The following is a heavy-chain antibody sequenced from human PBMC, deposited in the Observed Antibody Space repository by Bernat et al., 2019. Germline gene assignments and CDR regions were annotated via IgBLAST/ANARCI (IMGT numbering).Heavy chain of an antibody. CDR1: GYTLTELS. V-gene: IGHV1-24*01. J-gene: IGHJ3*02. CDR2: FDPEDGET. Sequence: QVQLVQSGAEVKKPGASVKVSCKVSGYTLTELSMHWVRQAPGKGLEWMGGFDPEDGETIYAQKFQGRVTMTEDTSTDTAYMELSSLRSEDTAVYYCARKGRSRARSELAQWLVPGVRSGDDAFDIWGQGTMVTVSS. D-gene: IGHD6-19*01. CDR3: ARKGRSRARSELAQWLVPGVRSGDDAFDI.